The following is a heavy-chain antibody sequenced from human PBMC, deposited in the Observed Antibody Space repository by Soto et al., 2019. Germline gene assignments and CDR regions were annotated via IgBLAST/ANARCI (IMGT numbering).Heavy chain of an antibody. J-gene: IGHJ4*02. Sequence: TLCVTCTVSGGSISSGGYYWSWIRQHPGKGLEWIGYIYYSGSTYYNPSLKSRVTISVDTSKNQFSLRLTSVTAADTAVYFCSRATPAGSADFWGQGTLVTVSS. V-gene: IGHV4-31*03. D-gene: IGHD2-2*01. CDR3: SRATPAGSADF. CDR2: IYYSGST. CDR1: GGSISSGGYY.